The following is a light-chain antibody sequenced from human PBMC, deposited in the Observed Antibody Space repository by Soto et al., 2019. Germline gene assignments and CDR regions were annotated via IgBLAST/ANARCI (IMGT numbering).Light chain of an antibody. J-gene: IGLJ1*01. CDR1: SSNIGSNT. CDR3: AAWDDSLNGYV. CDR2: SNN. V-gene: IGLV1-44*01. Sequence: QSVLTQPPSASGTPGQRVTISCSGSSSNIGSNTVNWYQQLPGTAPKLLIYSNNQRPSGVRDRFSGSKSGTSASLAISGLQSEDEADYYCAAWDDSLNGYVFGTGTKGTVL.